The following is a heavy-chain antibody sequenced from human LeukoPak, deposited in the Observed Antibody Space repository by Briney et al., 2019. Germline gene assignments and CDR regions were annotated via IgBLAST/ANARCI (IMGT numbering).Heavy chain of an antibody. D-gene: IGHD4-23*01. CDR2: IYHSGST. Sequence: PSETLSLTCTVSGYSISSGFYWGWIRQPPGKGLECIGSIYHSGSTYYNPSLKSRVTISVDTSKDQFSLNLSSVTAADTAMYYCARAVGTSRNFFDYWGQGTLVTVSS. V-gene: IGHV4-38-2*02. J-gene: IGHJ4*02. CDR3: ARAVGTSRNFFDY. CDR1: GYSISSGFY.